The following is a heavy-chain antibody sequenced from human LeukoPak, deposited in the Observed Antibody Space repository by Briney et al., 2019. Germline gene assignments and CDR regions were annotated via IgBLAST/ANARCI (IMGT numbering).Heavy chain of an antibody. J-gene: IGHJ6*02. CDR2: INPNSGGT. D-gene: IGHD2-2*01. V-gene: IGHV1-2*02. CDR3: ARECRSTSCYGGGPYYYYYGMDV. CDR1: GYTFTGCY. Sequence: ASVKVSCKASGYTFTGCYMHWVRQAPGQGLEWMGWINPNSGGTNYAQKLQGRVTMTRDTSISTAYMELSRLRSDDTAVYYCARECRSTSCYGGGPYYYYYGMDVWGQGTTVTVSS.